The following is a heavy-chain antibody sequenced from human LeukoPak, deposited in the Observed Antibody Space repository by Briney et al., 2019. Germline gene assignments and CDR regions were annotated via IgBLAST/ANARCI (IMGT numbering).Heavy chain of an antibody. V-gene: IGHV3-21*04. D-gene: IGHD6-19*01. CDR3: AKDRIAVAGTSIDY. J-gene: IGHJ4*02. CDR1: GFSFSNYS. Sequence: TAGGSLRLSCAASGFSFSNYSMYWVRQAPGRGLEWVSSISSSSTYIYYTESVKGRFTISRDNAKNSLFLQMNSLRAEDTAVYYCAKDRIAVAGTSIDYWGQGTLVTVSS. CDR2: ISSSSTYI.